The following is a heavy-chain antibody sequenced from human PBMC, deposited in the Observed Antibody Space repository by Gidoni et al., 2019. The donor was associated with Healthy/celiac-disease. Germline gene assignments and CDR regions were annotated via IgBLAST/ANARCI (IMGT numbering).Heavy chain of an antibody. J-gene: IGHJ6*03. V-gene: IGHV3-15*07. CDR3: TTDREVQDYYYYMDV. CDR2: IKSKTDGGTT. D-gene: IGHD1-26*01. Sequence: EVQLVESGGGLVKPGGSLRLSCAASGFTFSNAWMNWVRQAPGKGLEWVGRIKSKTDGGTTDYAAPVKGRFTISRDDSKNTLYLQMNSLKTEDTAVYYCTTDREVQDYYYYMDVWGKGTTVTVSS. CDR1: GFTFSNAW.